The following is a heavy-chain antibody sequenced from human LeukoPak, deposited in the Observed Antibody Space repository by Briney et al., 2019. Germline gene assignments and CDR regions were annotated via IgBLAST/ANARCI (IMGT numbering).Heavy chain of an antibody. Sequence: GASVKVSCKASGYTFTGYYMHWVRQAPGQGLEWMGWINPNSGGTNYAQKFQGRVTMTRDTSISTAYMELSRLRSDDTAVYYCAGPYYYDSSGYFRARGAFDIWGQGTMVTVSS. D-gene: IGHD3-22*01. CDR3: AGPYYYDSSGYFRARGAFDI. CDR1: GYTFTGYY. V-gene: IGHV1-2*02. CDR2: INPNSGGT. J-gene: IGHJ3*02.